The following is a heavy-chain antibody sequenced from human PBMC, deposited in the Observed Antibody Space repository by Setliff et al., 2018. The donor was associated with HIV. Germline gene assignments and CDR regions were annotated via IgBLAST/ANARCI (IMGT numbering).Heavy chain of an antibody. D-gene: IGHD6-13*01. CDR1: GYTFTNYF. J-gene: IGHJ6*02. CDR3: ASSWSRVPYYGMDV. CDR2: IDPSGGST. Sequence: ASVKVSCKASGYTFTNYFVHWVRQAPGQGLEWMGIIDPSGGSTNYAQKFQGRLTMTSDTSTSTVYMELSSLRSDDTAVYYCASSWSRVPYYGMDVWGQGTTVTVSS. V-gene: IGHV1-46*01.